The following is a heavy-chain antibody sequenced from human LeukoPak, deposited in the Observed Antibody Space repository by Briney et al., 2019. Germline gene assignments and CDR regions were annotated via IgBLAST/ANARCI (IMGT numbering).Heavy chain of an antibody. J-gene: IGHJ3*02. Sequence: ASVKVSCKASGYTFTCYYMHWVRQAPGPGLEWMGWINPNSGGTNYAQKFQGRVTMTRDTSISTAYMELSRLRSDDTAVYYCARDVVQWLAYAFDIWGQGTMVTVSS. CDR1: GYTFTCYY. CDR2: INPNSGGT. D-gene: IGHD6-19*01. CDR3: ARDVVQWLAYAFDI. V-gene: IGHV1-2*02.